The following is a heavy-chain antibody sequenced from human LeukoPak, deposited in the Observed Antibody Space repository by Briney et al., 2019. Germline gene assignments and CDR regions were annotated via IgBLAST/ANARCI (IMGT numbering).Heavy chain of an antibody. CDR1: GGPVSSDGYY. V-gene: IGHV4-61*08. Sequence: KPSETLSLTCTVSGGPVSSDGYYWSWIRQPPGKGLEWIGYISFSGNTNYNPSLKSRVTISRDTSENQFSLKLSSVTATDTAVYYCARSSACSPFDYWGQGTLLTVSS. D-gene: IGHD6-19*01. CDR2: ISFSGNT. CDR3: ARSSACSPFDY. J-gene: IGHJ4*02.